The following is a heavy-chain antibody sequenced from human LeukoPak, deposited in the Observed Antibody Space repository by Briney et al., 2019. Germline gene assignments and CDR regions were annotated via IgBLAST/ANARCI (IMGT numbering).Heavy chain of an antibody. J-gene: IGHJ1*01. D-gene: IGHD2-21*02. V-gene: IGHV3-23*01. Sequence: GGSLRLSCAASGFTFSSYAMSWVRQAPGKGLEWVSAISGSGGSTYYADSVKGRFTISRDNSKNTLYLQMNSLRVEDTAVYYCTSWGDTTAEYFQRWGQGTLVTVSS. CDR1: GFTFSSYA. CDR2: ISGSGGST. CDR3: TSWGDTTAEYFQR.